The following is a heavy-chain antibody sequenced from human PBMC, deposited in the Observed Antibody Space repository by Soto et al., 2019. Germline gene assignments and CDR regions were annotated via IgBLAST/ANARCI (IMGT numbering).Heavy chain of an antibody. J-gene: IGHJ4*02. CDR3: ARGGSYSARRHYFDS. CDR1: GYTFTSYD. Sequence: QVQLVQSGAEMKKPGASVKVSCKASGYTFTSYDINWVRQAAGQGPEWMGSVTPRNGDTAFAQKYQGRVTVTSNTSMSTVYMELSNLRSDDTAVYYCARGGSYSARRHYFDSWGQGTLVTVSS. D-gene: IGHD2-15*01. CDR2: VTPRNGDT. V-gene: IGHV1-8*02.